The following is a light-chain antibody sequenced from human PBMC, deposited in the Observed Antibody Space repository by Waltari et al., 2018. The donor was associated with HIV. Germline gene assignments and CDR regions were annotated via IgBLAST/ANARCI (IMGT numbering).Light chain of an antibody. J-gene: IGLJ2*01. Sequence: QSVLTQPPSVSGAPGQRVTISCTGSRANIGAGYDVHWYQQVPGTAPKLLIDGNNNRPSGVPDRFSDSKSGASPSLAITGLQAEDEADYYCQSYDSSLTGSVFGGGTKLTVL. CDR2: GNN. V-gene: IGLV1-40*01. CDR1: RANIGAGYD. CDR3: QSYDSSLTGSV.